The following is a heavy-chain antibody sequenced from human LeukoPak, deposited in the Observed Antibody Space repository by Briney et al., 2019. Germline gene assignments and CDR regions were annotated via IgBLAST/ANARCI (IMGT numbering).Heavy chain of an antibody. CDR3: ARGSYSGDWYEVHFQQ. D-gene: IGHD6-19*01. J-gene: IGHJ1*01. Sequence: SETLSLTCTVSGGSVITADSYWSWIRQPPGRGLEWIAYIYSSGSTYYNPSLKSRVTISVERSKNQFSLKLTSVTAADTAVYYCARGSYSGDWYEVHFQQWGQGTLVTVSS. CDR2: IYSSGST. V-gene: IGHV4-30-4*01. CDR1: GGSVITADSY.